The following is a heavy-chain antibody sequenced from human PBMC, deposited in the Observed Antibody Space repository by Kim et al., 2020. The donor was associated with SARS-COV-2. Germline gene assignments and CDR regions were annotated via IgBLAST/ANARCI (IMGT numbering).Heavy chain of an antibody. CDR3: ARVGYCSGGSCYLVY. J-gene: IGHJ4*02. D-gene: IGHD2-15*01. Sequence: PSLKSRVTISVDTSKNLFSLRLSSVTAADTAMYYCARVGYCSGGSCYLVYWGQGTLVTVSS. V-gene: IGHV4-34*01.